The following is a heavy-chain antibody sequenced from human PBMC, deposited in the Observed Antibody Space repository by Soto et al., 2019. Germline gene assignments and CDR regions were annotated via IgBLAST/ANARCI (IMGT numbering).Heavy chain of an antibody. CDR3: ARLQTSKRCDWLPHDHYYGMDV. CDR2: IYPGDSDT. D-gene: IGHD3-9*01. J-gene: IGHJ6*02. Sequence: PGESLKISCKGSGYSFTSYWIGWVRQMPGKGLEWMGIIYPGDSDTRYSPSFQGQVTISADKSISTAYLQWSSLKASDTAMYYCARLQTSKRCDWLPHDHYYGMDVWGQGTTVTVS. V-gene: IGHV5-51*01. CDR1: GYSFTSYW.